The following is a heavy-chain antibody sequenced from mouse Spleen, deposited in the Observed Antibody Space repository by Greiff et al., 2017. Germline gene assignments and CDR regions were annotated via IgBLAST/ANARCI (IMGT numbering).Heavy chain of an antibody. CDR1: GFTFSSYT. V-gene: IGHV5-9*04. J-gene: IGHJ3*01. Sequence: EVKLVESGGGLVKPGGSLKLSCAASGFTFSSYTMSWVRQTPAKRLEWVATISSGGGNTYYPDSVKGRFTISRDNARNTLYLQMSSLRSEDTAMYYCARHNYSNYGGFAYWGQGTLVTVSA. CDR2: ISSGGGNT. D-gene: IGHD2-5*01. CDR3: ARHNYSNYGGFAY.